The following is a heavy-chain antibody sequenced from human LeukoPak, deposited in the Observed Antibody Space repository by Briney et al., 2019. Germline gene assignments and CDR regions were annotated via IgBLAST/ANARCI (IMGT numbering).Heavy chain of an antibody. CDR1: GFAYSSYG. CDR3: AKLISPYDY. Sequence: GGSLRLSCAASGFAYSSYGMHWVRQAPGKGLEWVAFIRYDGTNKYYADSVKGRFTISKDNSKNTLFLQMNSLRAEDTAVYYCAKLISPYDYWGQGTLVTVSP. V-gene: IGHV3-30*02. CDR2: IRYDGTNK. J-gene: IGHJ4*02.